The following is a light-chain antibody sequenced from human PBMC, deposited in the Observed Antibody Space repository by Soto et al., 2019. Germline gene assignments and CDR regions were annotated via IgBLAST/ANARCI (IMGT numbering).Light chain of an antibody. Sequence: DIQMTQSPSSLSASVGDRVTITCRASQSISSYLNWYQQKQGKAPKLLIYAASSLQSGVPSRFSGSVSGTDFTRTISSLQPEDFATYYCQQRYSTPRTFGQGTKVEIK. J-gene: IGKJ1*01. CDR1: QSISSY. CDR3: QQRYSTPRT. CDR2: AAS. V-gene: IGKV1-39*01.